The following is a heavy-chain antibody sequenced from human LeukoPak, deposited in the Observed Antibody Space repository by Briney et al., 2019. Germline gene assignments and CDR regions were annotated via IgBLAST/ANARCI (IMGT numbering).Heavy chain of an antibody. J-gene: IGHJ5*02. CDR1: GGTFSSYA. D-gene: IGHD2-2*02. CDR2: IIPIFGTA. CDR3: ARTTVVVVPAAIFNWFDP. V-gene: IGHV1-69*06. Sequence: SVKVSCKASGGTFSSYAISWVRQAPGQGLEWMGGIIPIFGTANYAQKFQGRVTITADKSTSTAYMELSSLRSVDTAVYYCARTTVVVVPAAIFNWFDPWGQGTLVTVSS.